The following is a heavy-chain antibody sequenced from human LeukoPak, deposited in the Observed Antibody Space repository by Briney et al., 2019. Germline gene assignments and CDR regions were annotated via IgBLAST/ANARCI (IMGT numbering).Heavy chain of an antibody. CDR3: ARLYYDSSGYYDAFDI. CDR2: ISDRGVTI. CDR1: GFTFSDYY. Sequence: GGSLRLSCSASGFTFSDYYMSWIRQAPGKGLEWVSYISDRGVTIFYADSVKGRFTISRDNAKNSLFLQMNSLRAEDTAMYYCARLYYDSSGYYDAFDICGQGTMVTVSS. J-gene: IGHJ3*02. D-gene: IGHD3-22*01. V-gene: IGHV3-11*04.